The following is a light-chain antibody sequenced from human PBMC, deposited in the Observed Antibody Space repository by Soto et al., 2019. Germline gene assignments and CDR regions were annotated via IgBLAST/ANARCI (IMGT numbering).Light chain of an antibody. J-gene: IGKJ5*01. V-gene: IGKV3-15*01. CDR3: QQYNNWPPYT. Sequence: EIVMTQSPVTLSVSPGEIATLSCRASQSVSSDLAWYQQKPGQARKLRVFDESTRATGIPARFSGSGSGTEFTLTLSSLQSEDFAVYYCQQYNNWPPYTFGQGTRLEIK. CDR1: QSVSSD. CDR2: DES.